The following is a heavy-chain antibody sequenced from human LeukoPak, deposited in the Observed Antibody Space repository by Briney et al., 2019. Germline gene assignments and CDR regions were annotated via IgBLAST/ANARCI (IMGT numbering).Heavy chain of an antibody. CDR3: ARVVSSSWDYYFDY. CDR2: IYYSGST. V-gene: IGHV4-59*01. J-gene: IGHJ4*02. CDR1: GGSISTFY. Sequence: SETLSLTCTVSGGSISTFYWSWIRQPPGKGLEWIGYIYYSGSTNYNPSLKSRVTISVDTSKNQFSLKLSSVTAADTAVYYCARVVSSSWDYYFDYWGQGTLVTVSS. D-gene: IGHD6-13*01.